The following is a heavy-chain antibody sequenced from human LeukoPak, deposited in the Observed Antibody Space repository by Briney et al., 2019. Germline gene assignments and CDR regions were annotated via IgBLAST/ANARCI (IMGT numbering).Heavy chain of an antibody. D-gene: IGHD4-17*01. CDR3: AKRSHDYGDYVVDY. Sequence: GGSLRLSCAASGFTFSSYAMSWVRQAPGKGLEWVSAISGSGGSTHYADSVKGRFTISRDNSKNTLYLQMNSLRAEDTAVYYCAKRSHDYGDYVVDYWGQGTLVTVSS. V-gene: IGHV3-23*01. CDR2: ISGSGGST. CDR1: GFTFSSYA. J-gene: IGHJ4*02.